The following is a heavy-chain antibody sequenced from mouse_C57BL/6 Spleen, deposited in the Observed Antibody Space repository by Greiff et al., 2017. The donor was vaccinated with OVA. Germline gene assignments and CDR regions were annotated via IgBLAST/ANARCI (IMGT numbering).Heavy chain of an antibody. J-gene: IGHJ2*01. D-gene: IGHD2-3*01. CDR3: TRRGAGYDIDY. CDR2: IDPETGGT. CDR1: GYTFTDYE. Sequence: LVESGAELVRPGASVTLSCKASGYTFTDYEMHWVKQRPVHGLEWIGAIDPETGGTAYNQKFKGKAILTADKSSSTAYMELRSLTSEDSAVNDCTRRGAGYDIDYWGQGTTLTVSS. V-gene: IGHV1-15*01.